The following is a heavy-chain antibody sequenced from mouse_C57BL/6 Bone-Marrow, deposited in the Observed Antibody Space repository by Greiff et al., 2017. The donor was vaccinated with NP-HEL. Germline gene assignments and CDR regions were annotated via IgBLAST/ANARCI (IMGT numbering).Heavy chain of an antibody. CDR2: ISSGGDYI. J-gene: IGHJ1*03. Sequence: VQLKESGEGLVKPGGSLKLSCAASGFTFSSYAMSWVRQTPEKRLEWVAYISSGGDYIYYADTVKGRFTISRDNARNTLYLQMSSLKSEDTAMYYCTRANYYGSSYDWYFDVWGTGTTVTVSS. CDR3: TRANYYGSSYDWYFDV. V-gene: IGHV5-9-1*02. CDR1: GFTFSSYA. D-gene: IGHD1-1*01.